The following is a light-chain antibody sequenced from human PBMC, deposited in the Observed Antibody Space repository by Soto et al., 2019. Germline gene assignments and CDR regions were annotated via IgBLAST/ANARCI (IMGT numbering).Light chain of an antibody. CDR3: HHYGSSRT. CDR2: DAS. J-gene: IGKJ1*01. V-gene: IGKV3-20*01. CDR1: QSVSNFY. Sequence: DIVLTQSPGTLSLSPGERATLSCRASQSVSNFYLAWYQQNPGQAPRLLIYDASPRATGIPDRFSGSGSGTDFTLTISRLEPEDFAVYYCHHYGSSRTFGQGTKGEIK.